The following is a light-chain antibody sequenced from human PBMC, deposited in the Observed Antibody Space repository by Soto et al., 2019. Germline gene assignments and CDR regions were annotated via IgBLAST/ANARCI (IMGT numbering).Light chain of an antibody. Sequence: DIQMTQSPSSLSASVGDRVTITCRASQSISTSLCWFQQKPGRAPKLLISDASTLQSGVPSRFSGSGFGTDFTLTISSLQPEDFATYYCQQVNSFPLTFGGGTKVEIK. CDR2: DAS. J-gene: IGKJ4*01. CDR3: QQVNSFPLT. V-gene: IGKV1-39*01. CDR1: QSISTS.